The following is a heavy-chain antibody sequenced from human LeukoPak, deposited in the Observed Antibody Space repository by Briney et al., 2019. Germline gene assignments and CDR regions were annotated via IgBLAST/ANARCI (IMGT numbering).Heavy chain of an antibody. CDR3: ARDGPFNRAVAGTNLGY. V-gene: IGHV1-2*02. D-gene: IGHD6-19*01. Sequence: VASVKVSCKASGYTFTGYYMHWVRQAPGQGLEWMGWINPNSGGTNYAQKFQGRVTMTRDTSTSTVYMELSSLRSEDTAVYYCARDGPFNRAVAGTNLGYWGQGTLVTVSS. J-gene: IGHJ4*02. CDR2: INPNSGGT. CDR1: GYTFTGYY.